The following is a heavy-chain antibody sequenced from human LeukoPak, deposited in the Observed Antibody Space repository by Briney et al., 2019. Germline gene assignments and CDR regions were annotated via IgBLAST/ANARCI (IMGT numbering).Heavy chain of an antibody. D-gene: IGHD2-15*01. Sequence: LSGGSLRLSCAASGFTFSSYPMHWGRPAPGKGLEWVAVISNDGSEKHYADPVKGRFTISRDNSKNTLFLQMNSLRAEDTAVYYCAKGVDYCSGGSCPADYWGPGTLVTVSS. CDR3: AKGVDYCSGGSCPADY. V-gene: IGHV3-30-3*01. CDR1: GFTFSSYP. J-gene: IGHJ4*02. CDR2: ISNDGSEK.